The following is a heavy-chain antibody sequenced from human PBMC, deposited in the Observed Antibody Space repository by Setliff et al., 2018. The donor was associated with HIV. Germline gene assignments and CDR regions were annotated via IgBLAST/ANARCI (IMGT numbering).Heavy chain of an antibody. CDR2: IYPGDSDA. CDR1: GYSFTSYW. D-gene: IGHD6-13*01. Sequence: GESLKISCKGSGYSFTSYWIGWVRQMPGKGLEWMGIIYPGDSDARYSPSFQGQVTFSVDKSRSTAYLHWSSLKASDTATYYCARRTASFGTALYLDVWATGTTVTVSS. J-gene: IGHJ6*04. V-gene: IGHV5-51*01. CDR3: ARRTASFGTALYLDV.